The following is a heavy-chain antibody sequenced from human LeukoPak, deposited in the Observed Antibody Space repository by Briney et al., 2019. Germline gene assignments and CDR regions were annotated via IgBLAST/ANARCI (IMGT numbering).Heavy chain of an antibody. Sequence: SETLSLTCAVYGGSFSGYYWSWIRQPPGKGLEWIGEINHSGSTNYNPSLKSRVTISVDTSKNQFSLKLSSVTAADTAVYYCARALLAAAEEFSFDYWGQGTLVTVSS. D-gene: IGHD6-13*01. V-gene: IGHV4-34*01. CDR1: GGSFSGYY. J-gene: IGHJ4*02. CDR2: INHSGST. CDR3: ARALLAAAEEFSFDY.